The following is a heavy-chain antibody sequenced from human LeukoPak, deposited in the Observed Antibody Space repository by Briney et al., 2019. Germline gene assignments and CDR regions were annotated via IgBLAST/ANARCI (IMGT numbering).Heavy chain of an antibody. V-gene: IGHV4-30-2*01. CDR1: GGSISSGGYS. CDR3: ARAGIAVAGISDYYGMDV. D-gene: IGHD6-19*01. Sequence: SETLSLTCAVSGGSISSGGYSWSWIRQPPGKGREWIGYIYHSGSTYYNPSLKSRVTISVDRSKNQFSLKLSSVTAADTAVYYCARAGIAVAGISDYYGMDVWGQGTTVTVSS. CDR2: IYHSGST. J-gene: IGHJ6*02.